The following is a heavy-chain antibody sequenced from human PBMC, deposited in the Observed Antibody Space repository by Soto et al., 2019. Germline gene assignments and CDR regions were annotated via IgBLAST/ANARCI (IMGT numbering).Heavy chain of an antibody. CDR1: GLIFSNHK. Sequence: EVQLVESGGGLVQPGGSLRLSCAASGLIFSNHKMHWVRQAPGKGLEWVSRINTDGSITDYADSVKGRFTVSRDNPKSTLYLQMNSLRVEDTAVYYCARDTDGLHYWGQGTLVTVSS. CDR3: ARDTDGLHY. V-gene: IGHV3-74*01. J-gene: IGHJ4*02. CDR2: INTDGSIT.